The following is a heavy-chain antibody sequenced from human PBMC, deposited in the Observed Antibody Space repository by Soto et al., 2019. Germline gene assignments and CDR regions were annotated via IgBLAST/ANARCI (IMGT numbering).Heavy chain of an antibody. V-gene: IGHV3-15*01. Sequence: EVQLVESGGGLVKPGGSLRLSCAASGFTFSNAWMSWVRQAPGTGLEWVGRIKRKADGGTTDYAAPVKDRLTISRDDSKNTLYLQMNSLKTEDTALYYCTTGSMVRGVSNSWGQGTLVTVSS. D-gene: IGHD3-10*01. CDR2: IKRKADGGTT. CDR1: GFTFSNAW. CDR3: TTGSMVRGVSNS. J-gene: IGHJ4*02.